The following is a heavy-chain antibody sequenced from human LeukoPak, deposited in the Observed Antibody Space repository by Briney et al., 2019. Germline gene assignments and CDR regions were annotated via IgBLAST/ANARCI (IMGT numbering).Heavy chain of an antibody. V-gene: IGHV1-2*04. Sequence: GASVKVSCKASGYTFTTYYMHWVRQAPGRGLEWMGWINPNSGGTNYAQRFQGWVTMTRDTSISTVYMERSSLKSDDTAVYYCARGRYSYAYDYWGQGTLVTVSS. CDR3: ARGRYSYAYDY. CDR2: INPNSGGT. CDR1: GYTFTTYY. J-gene: IGHJ4*02. D-gene: IGHD5-18*01.